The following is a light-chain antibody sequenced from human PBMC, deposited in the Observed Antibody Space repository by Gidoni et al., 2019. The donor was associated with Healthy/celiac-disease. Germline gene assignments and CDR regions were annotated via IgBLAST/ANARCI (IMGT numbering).Light chain of an antibody. V-gene: IGKV1-5*03. CDR3: QQYNSYSRT. CDR1: QSISSW. J-gene: IGKJ1*01. CDR2: KAS. Sequence: DLQMTQSPSTLSASVGDSVTITCRASQSISSWLAWYQQKPGKAPKLLIYKASSLESGVPSRFSGSGSGTEFTLTISSLQPDDLATYYCQQYNSYSRTFGQGTKVEIK.